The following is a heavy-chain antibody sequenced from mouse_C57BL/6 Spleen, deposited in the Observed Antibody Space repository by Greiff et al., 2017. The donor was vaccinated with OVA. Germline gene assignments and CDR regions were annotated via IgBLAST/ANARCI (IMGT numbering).Heavy chain of an antibody. V-gene: IGHV1-69*01. CDR3: ARSRGDY. Sequence: QVQLQQSGAELVMPGASVKLSCKASGYTFTSYWMHWVKQRPGQGLEWIGEIDPSDSYTNYNQKFKGKSTLTVDKSPSTAYMQLSSLTSEDSAVYYCARSRGDYWGQGTSVTVSS. CDR1: GYTFTSYW. J-gene: IGHJ4*01. CDR2: IDPSDSYT.